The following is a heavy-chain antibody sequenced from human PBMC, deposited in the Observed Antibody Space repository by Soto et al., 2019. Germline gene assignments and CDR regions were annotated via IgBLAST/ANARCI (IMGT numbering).Heavy chain of an antibody. Sequence: SVKVSCKASGGTFSSYAISWVRQAPGQGLEWMGGIIPIFGTANYAQKFQGRVTITADESTSTAYMELSSLRSEDTAVYYCARVEERVVVVPAAMYGMDVWGQGTTVTVYS. D-gene: IGHD2-2*01. CDR3: ARVEERVVVVPAAMYGMDV. CDR2: IIPIFGTA. CDR1: GGTFSSYA. J-gene: IGHJ6*02. V-gene: IGHV1-69*13.